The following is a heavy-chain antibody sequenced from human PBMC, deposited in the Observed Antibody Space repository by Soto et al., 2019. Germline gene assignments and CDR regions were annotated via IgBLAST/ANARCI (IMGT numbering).Heavy chain of an antibody. J-gene: IGHJ4*02. D-gene: IGHD2-2*01. CDR2: IYYTGSS. CDR3: ARGGQLLRPIDY. Sequence: VQLQESGPGLVKPSETLSLTCTVSGDSINNFHWSWIRQPPGKGLEWIGYIYYTGSSNYNPSLKSRVTIPVDASKNQFFLRMNSVTAADTAVYYCARGGQLLRPIDYWGQGALVTVSS. CDR1: GDSINNFH. V-gene: IGHV4-59*01.